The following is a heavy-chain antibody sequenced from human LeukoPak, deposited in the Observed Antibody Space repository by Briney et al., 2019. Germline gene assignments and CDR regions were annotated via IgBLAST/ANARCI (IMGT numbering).Heavy chain of an antibody. Sequence: PSETLSLTCAVSGYSISSGYYWGWIRQPPGKGLEWIGSIYHSGSTYYNPSLKSRVTISVDTPKNQFSLKLSSVTAADTAVYYCARLKGAVAARNPFDYWGQGTLVTVSS. CDR3: ARLKGAVAARNPFDY. CDR2: IYHSGST. CDR1: GYSISSGYY. V-gene: IGHV4-38-2*01. D-gene: IGHD6-19*01. J-gene: IGHJ4*02.